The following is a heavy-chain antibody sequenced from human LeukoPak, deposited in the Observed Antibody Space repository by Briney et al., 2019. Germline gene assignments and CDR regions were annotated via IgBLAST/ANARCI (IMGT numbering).Heavy chain of an antibody. CDR2: IYHSGST. CDR1: GYSISSGYY. Sequence: SETLSLTCSVSGYSISSGYYWGWIRQPPGKGLEWIGSIYHSGSTYYDPSLKSRVTISVDTSKNQFSLKLTPVTAADTAVYYCARALSCGGGSCYEGGYGMDVWGQGTTVTVSS. CDR3: ARALSCGGGSCYEGGYGMDV. J-gene: IGHJ6*02. V-gene: IGHV4-38-2*02. D-gene: IGHD2-15*01.